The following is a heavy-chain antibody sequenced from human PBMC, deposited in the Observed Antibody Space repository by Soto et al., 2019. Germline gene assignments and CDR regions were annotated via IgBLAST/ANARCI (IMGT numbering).Heavy chain of an antibody. CDR1: GFTVSSYA. Sequence: EVQLLESGGGLVQPGGSLRLSCAASGFTVSSYAMSWVRQAPGKGLEWASVISGSGSTYSADSVKGRFTISGASSNNTVYLQMNSLRAEDTAVYYCAKALRFAFTTGYYMDVWGRGTTVTVSS. CDR2: ISGSGST. J-gene: IGHJ6*03. D-gene: IGHD4-4*01. CDR3: AKALRFAFTTGYYMDV. V-gene: IGHV3-23*01.